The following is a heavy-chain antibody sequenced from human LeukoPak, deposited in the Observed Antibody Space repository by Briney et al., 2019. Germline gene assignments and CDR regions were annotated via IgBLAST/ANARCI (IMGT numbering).Heavy chain of an antibody. CDR2: LYSGGNT. CDR3: ARGISSSGWLDY. D-gene: IGHD6-19*01. CDR1: GFTVSSNF. V-gene: IGHV3-53*01. J-gene: IGHJ4*02. Sequence: GGSLRLSCAASGFTVSSNFMSWVRQAPGKGLEWISVLYSGGNTYYADSVKGRFTISRDNSENTLFLQMNSLRAEDTAVYYCARGISSSGWLDYWGQGTLVTVSS.